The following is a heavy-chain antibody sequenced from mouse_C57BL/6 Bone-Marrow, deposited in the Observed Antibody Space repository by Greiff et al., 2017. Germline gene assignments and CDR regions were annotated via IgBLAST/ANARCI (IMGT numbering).Heavy chain of an antibody. CDR3: ARGLDYYYGSSFVRDYFDY. CDR2: ISYDGSN. Sequence: EVKLVESGPGLVKPSQSLSLTCSVTGYSITSGYYWNWIRQFPGNKLEWMGYISYDGSNNYNPSLKNRISITRDTSKNQFFLKLNSVTTEDTATYYCARGLDYYYGSSFVRDYFDYWGQGTTLTVSS. D-gene: IGHD1-1*01. J-gene: IGHJ2*01. CDR1: GYSITSGYY. V-gene: IGHV3-6*01.